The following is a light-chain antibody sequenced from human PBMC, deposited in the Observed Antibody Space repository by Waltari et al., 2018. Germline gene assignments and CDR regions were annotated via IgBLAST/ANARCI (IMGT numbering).Light chain of an antibody. CDR3: MQALQTPLT. V-gene: IGKV2-28*01. J-gene: IGKJ4*01. CDR1: QSLLHNNGYDY. CDR2: LGF. Sequence: IVMTQSPLSLPVTPGEPPSISCRSSQSLLHNNGYDYLDWYVQKPGQSPQLLIYLGFNRASGVPDRFSGDGSGTDFTLKISRVEAEDVGIYYCMQALQTPLTFGGGTKVEIK.